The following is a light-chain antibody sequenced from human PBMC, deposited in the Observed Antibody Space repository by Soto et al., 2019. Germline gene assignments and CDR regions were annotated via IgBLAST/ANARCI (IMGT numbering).Light chain of an antibody. J-gene: IGKJ4*01. CDR3: QQIYSAPLT. CDR1: QSITTY. V-gene: IGKV1-39*01. Sequence: HMTPPSSSLYASVVGRVSIPYRASQSITTYLNWYRQKPGKVPKLLIYAASSLQSGVPSRFSGSGSETEFTLSISSLQPEDVATYFCQQIYSAPLTFGGGTKV. CDR2: AAS.